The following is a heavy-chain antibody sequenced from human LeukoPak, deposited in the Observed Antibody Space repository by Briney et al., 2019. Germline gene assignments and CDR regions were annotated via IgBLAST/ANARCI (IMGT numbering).Heavy chain of an antibody. V-gene: IGHV4-34*01. CDR2: INHSGST. D-gene: IGHD1-26*01. CDR3: ARLAGATGSLDY. CDR1: GGSSSNYY. Sequence: SETLSLTCVLYGGSSSNYYWSWIRQPPGKGLEWIGEINHSGSTNYNPSLKSRVTISVDTSKNQFSLKLSSVTAADTAVYYCARLAGATGSLDYWGQGTLVTVSS. J-gene: IGHJ4*02.